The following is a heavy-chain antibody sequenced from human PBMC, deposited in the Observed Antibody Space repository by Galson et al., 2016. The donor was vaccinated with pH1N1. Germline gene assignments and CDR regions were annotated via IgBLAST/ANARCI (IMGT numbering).Heavy chain of an antibody. J-gene: IGHJ4*02. CDR1: GYTFTSYG. CDR2: VSTSSGNT. CDR3: ARLGASVGGTTY. D-gene: IGHD6-19*01. Sequence: SCKASGYTFTSYGISWVRQAPGQGLEFMGWVSTSSGNTHFAQKFQGRVTLTTDTSTSTAYMELRSLRSDDTAVYYCARLGASVGGTTYWGQGTLVTVSS. V-gene: IGHV1-18*01.